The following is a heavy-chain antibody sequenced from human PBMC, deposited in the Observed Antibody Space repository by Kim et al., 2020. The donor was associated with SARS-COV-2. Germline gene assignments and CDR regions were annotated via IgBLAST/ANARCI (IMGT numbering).Heavy chain of an antibody. V-gene: IGHV3-48*01. J-gene: IGHJ4*02. CDR3: ARDRAGGTSFDI. D-gene: IGHD6-13*01. Sequence: YADSMRGRFITSRDNPRNTVYLQMVSLRTDDTAVYYCARDRAGGTSFDIWGQGALVTVSS.